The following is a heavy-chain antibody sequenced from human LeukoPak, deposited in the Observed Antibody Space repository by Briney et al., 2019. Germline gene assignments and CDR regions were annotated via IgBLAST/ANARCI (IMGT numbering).Heavy chain of an antibody. J-gene: IGHJ4*02. V-gene: IGHV3-23*01. CDR1: GPTFTTYA. D-gene: IGHD4-23*01. CDR3: AKDRAYGGNSEVVD. CDR2: TSGSGGST. Sequence: GRSLRPSCPASGPTFTTYATGWVRQAPGKGLEWVSGTSGSGGSTYYADSVKGRFTISRDNSKNTLYLQMNSLRAEDTAVYYCAKDRAYGGNSEVVDWGQGTLVTVSS.